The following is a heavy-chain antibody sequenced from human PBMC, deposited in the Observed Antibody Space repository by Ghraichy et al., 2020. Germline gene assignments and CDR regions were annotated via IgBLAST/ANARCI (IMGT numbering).Heavy chain of an antibody. CDR1: GGSINSGDYY. V-gene: IGHV4-30-4*01. CDR3: ARGGDVFQATHFDF. Sequence: SETLSLTCIVSGGSINSGDYYWSWLRQPPGKDLEWFGYTHYSATAFYNPSLESRLGISVETSSRLLSLNLNSVTAADTAIYYCARGGDVFQATHFDFWGHGILVTVSS. J-gene: IGHJ4*01. CDR2: THYSATA. D-gene: IGHD3-16*01.